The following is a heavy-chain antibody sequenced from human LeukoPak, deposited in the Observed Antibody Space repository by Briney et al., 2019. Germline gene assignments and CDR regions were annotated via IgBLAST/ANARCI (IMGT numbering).Heavy chain of an antibody. CDR2: IKQDGSEE. Sequence: GRSLRLSCAASGLIFSSYWMSWARQAPGKGLEWVANIKQDGSEEYYVDSVKGRFTISRDNAKNSLYLQMNSLRAEDTAVYYCARHRRYCSGGSCYSGYYFDSWGPGTLVTVSS. V-gene: IGHV3-7*03. CDR3: ARHRRYCSGGSCYSGYYFDS. CDR1: GLIFSSYW. D-gene: IGHD2-15*01. J-gene: IGHJ4*02.